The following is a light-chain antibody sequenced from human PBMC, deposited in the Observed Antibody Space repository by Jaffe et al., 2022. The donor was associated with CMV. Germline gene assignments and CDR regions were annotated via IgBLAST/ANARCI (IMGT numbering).Light chain of an antibody. CDR2: DVS. CDR1: SSDVGGYDY. CDR3: SSYTSSSTLE. V-gene: IGLV2-14*03. Sequence: QSALTQPASVSGSPGQSLTISCTGTSSDVGGYDYVSWYQQHPGKAPKLVIYDVSNRPSGVSDRFSGSKSGNTASLTISGLQTEDEADYYCSSYTSSSTLEFGGGTKLTVL. J-gene: IGLJ3*02.